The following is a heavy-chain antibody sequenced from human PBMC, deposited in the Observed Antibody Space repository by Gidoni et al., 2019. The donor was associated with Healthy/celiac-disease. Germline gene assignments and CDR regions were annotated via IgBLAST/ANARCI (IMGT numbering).Heavy chain of an antibody. CDR1: GGSISSYY. Sequence: QVQLQESGPGLVKPSETLSLTCTVSGGSISSYYWSWIRQPPGKGLEWLGYIYYSGSTNYNPSLKSRVTISVDTSKNQFSLKLSSVTAADTAVYYCARDQGGSYYLDHDAFDIWGQGTMVTVSS. J-gene: IGHJ3*02. D-gene: IGHD1-26*01. CDR3: ARDQGGSYYLDHDAFDI. V-gene: IGHV4-59*01. CDR2: IYYSGST.